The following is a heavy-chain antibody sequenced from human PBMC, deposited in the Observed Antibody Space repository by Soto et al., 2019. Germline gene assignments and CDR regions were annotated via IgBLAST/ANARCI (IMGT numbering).Heavy chain of an antibody. CDR3: TRRLSGSYYDY. J-gene: IGHJ4*02. CDR1: GFTFSGSA. CDR2: IRSKANSYAT. V-gene: IGHV3-73*02. Sequence: EVPLVESGGGLVQPGGSLKLSCAASGFTFSGSAMHWVRQASGKGLEWVGRIRSKANSYATAYAASVKGRFTISRDDSKNTAYLQMNSLKTEDTAVYYCTRRLSGSYYDYWGQGTLVTVSS. D-gene: IGHD1-26*01.